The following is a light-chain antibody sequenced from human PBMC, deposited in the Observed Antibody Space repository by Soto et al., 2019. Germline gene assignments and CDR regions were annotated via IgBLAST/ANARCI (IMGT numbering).Light chain of an antibody. V-gene: IGKV3-11*01. CDR2: DSS. CDR1: QSVSSN. CDR3: QQRSDWPWT. Sequence: SVWTQAPATLSLSPGERATLSCRASQSVSSNLAWYRQKPGQAPRVLIYDSSNRAAGIPARFSGRGSGTDFTLAVSSLEPEDFVVYYCQQRSDWPWTFGQGTKVDIK. J-gene: IGKJ1*01.